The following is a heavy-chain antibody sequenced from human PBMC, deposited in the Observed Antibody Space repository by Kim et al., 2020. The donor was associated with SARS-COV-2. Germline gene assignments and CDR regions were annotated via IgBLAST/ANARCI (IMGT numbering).Heavy chain of an antibody. V-gene: IGHV3-21*01. D-gene: IGHD2-2*01. CDR2: ISTSGSRT. J-gene: IGHJ6*03. Sequence: GGSLRLSCAASGFTFSSYSMNWVRQAPGKGLEWVSAISTSGSRTYYADSVKGRLTISRDNAKNTVYLQMNSLRAEDTAVYYCARGQMTSRNDDYYYY. CDR3: ARGQMTSRNDDYYYY. CDR1: GFTFSSYS.